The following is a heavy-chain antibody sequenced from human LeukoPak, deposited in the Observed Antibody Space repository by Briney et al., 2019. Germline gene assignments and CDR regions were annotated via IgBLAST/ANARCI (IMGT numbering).Heavy chain of an antibody. CDR3: ARDTSYYYDSSGYSIYYFDY. CDR1: GFTFSSYS. CDR2: ISSSSSYI. J-gene: IGHJ4*02. Sequence: GGSLRLSCAASGFTFSSYSMNWVRQAPGKGLEWVSSISSSSSYICYADSVKGRFTISRDNAKNSLYLQMNSLRAEDTAVYYCARDTSYYYDSSGYSIYYFDYWGQGTLVTVSS. D-gene: IGHD3-22*01. V-gene: IGHV3-21*01.